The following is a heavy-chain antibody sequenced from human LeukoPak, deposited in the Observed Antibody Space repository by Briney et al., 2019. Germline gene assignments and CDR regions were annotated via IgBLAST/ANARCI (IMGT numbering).Heavy chain of an antibody. CDR3: AKRYCSSTSCYDGFDY. CDR2: ISGSGSST. V-gene: IGHV3-23*01. Sequence: GGSLRLSCAASGFTFSSYAMSWVRQAPGKGLEWVSAISGSGSSTYYADSVKGRFTISRDNSKNTLYLQMNSLRAEDTAVYYCAKRYCSSTSCYDGFDYWGQGTLVTVSS. D-gene: IGHD2-2*01. CDR1: GFTFSSYA. J-gene: IGHJ4*02.